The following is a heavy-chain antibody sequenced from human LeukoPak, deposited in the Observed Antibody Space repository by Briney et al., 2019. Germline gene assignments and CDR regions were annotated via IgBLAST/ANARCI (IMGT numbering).Heavy chain of an antibody. Sequence: ASVKVSCKASGGTFSSYAISWVRQATGQGLEWMGWMNPNSGNTGYAQKFQGRVTMTRNTSISTAYMELSSLRSEDTAVYYCAVVPAATFDPWGQGTLVTVSS. V-gene: IGHV1-8*02. CDR1: GGTFSSYA. CDR2: MNPNSGNT. D-gene: IGHD2-2*01. J-gene: IGHJ5*02. CDR3: AVVPAATFDP.